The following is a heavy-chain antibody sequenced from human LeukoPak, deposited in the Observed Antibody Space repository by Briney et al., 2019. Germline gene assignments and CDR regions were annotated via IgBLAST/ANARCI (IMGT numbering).Heavy chain of an antibody. CDR1: GGSISSGGYY. CDR3: ARRAYYYYGMDV. V-gene: IGHV4-31*03. CDR2: IYYSGST. Sequence: SSETLSLTCTVSGGSISSGGYYWSWIRQHPGKGLEWIGYIYYSGSTYYNPSLKSRVTISVDTSKNQFSLKLSSVTAADTAVYFCARRAYYYYGMDVWGQGTTVTVSS. J-gene: IGHJ6*02.